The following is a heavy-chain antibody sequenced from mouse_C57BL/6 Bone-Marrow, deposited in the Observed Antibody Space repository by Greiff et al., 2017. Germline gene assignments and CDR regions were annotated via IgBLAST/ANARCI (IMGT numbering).Heavy chain of an antibody. J-gene: IGHJ2*01. V-gene: IGHV1-50*01. CDR3: ARRDYGLYFDY. D-gene: IGHD1-1*01. Sequence: QVQLQQPGAELVKPGASVKLSRKASGYTFTSYWMQWVKQRPGQGLEWIGEIDPSDSYTNYNQKFKGKATLTVDTSSSTAYMQLSSLTSEDSAVYYCARRDYGLYFDYWGQGTTLTVSS. CDR1: GYTFTSYW. CDR2: IDPSDSYT.